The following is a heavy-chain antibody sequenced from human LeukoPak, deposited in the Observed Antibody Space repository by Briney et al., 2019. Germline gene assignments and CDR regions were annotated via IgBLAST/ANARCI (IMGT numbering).Heavy chain of an antibody. CDR1: GGSISSFF. D-gene: IGHD1-1*01. V-gene: IGHV4-59*01. CDR3: ARDLELERNRWNYFES. CDR2: IDYSGST. J-gene: IGHJ4*02. Sequence: SETLSLTCTVSGGSISSFFWSWIRQPPGKGLEWLGCIDYSGSTQYNPSLKSRVTISVDTSKQQFSLKLSSVTAVDTAVYYCARDLELERNRWNYFESWGQGTLVTVSS.